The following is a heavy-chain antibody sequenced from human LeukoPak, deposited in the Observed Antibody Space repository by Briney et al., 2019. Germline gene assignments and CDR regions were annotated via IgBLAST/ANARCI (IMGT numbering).Heavy chain of an antibody. CDR1: GGSFSGYY. CDR2: INHSGST. Sequence: SETLSLTCAVYGGSFSGYYWSWIRQPPGKGLEWIGEINHSGSTNYNPSLKSRVTISVDTSKNQLSLKLSSVAAADTAVYYCARFDGYTFDYWGQGTLVTVSS. D-gene: IGHD5-12*01. V-gene: IGHV4-34*01. J-gene: IGHJ4*02. CDR3: ARFDGYTFDY.